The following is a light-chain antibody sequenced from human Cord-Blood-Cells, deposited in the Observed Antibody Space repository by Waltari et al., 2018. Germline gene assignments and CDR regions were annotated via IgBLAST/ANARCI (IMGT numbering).Light chain of an antibody. CDR3: QSADSSGTYVV. V-gene: IGLV3-25*03. J-gene: IGLJ2*01. Sequence: SYELTQPPSVSVSPGQTARITCSGDALPKQYAYWYQQKPGQAPVLVIYKDSERPPGSPERFSGSSSGTTVTLTISGVQAEDEADYYCQSADSSGTYVVFGGGTKLTVL. CDR1: ALPKQY. CDR2: KDS.